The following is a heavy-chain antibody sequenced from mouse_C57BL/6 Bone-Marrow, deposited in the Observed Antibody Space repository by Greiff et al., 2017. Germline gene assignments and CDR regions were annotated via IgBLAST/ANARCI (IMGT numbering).Heavy chain of an antibody. D-gene: IGHD2-4*01. J-gene: IGHJ2*01. CDR1: GFTFSNYW. CDR2: IRLKSDNYAT. V-gene: IGHV6-3*01. CDR3: TVYYDYGDWFDY. Sequence: DVMLVESGGGLVQPGGSMKLSCVASGFTFSNYWMNWVRQSPEKGLEWVAQIRLKSDNYATHYAESVKGRFTISRDDSKSSVYLQMNNLRAEDTGIYYCTVYYDYGDWFDYWGQGTTLTVSS.